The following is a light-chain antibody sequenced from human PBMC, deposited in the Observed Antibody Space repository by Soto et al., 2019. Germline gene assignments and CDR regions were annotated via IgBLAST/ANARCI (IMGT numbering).Light chain of an antibody. Sequence: EIVLTQSAATLSLSPGERATLSWRASQSVSSYLAWYQQKPGQAPRLLIYDASNRATGIPARFSGSGYGAEFNLTINSLQSEDFAVYYCQQYNNWPRTFGQGTKVDIK. J-gene: IGKJ1*01. CDR3: QQYNNWPRT. CDR1: QSVSSY. V-gene: IGKV3-11*01. CDR2: DAS.